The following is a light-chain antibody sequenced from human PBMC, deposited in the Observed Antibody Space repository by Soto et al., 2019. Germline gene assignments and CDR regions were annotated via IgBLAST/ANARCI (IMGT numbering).Light chain of an antibody. CDR2: GAT. Sequence: QSALTQPASVSGSPGQSITITCTGTTMDVGSNNFSSWYQQHPGKAPKLIIYGATNRPEGVSSRFSGSKSGNTASLTISGLQAEDEDDYYCSSYAGFSTVIFGGGTKLTVL. J-gene: IGLJ2*01. CDR3: SSYAGFSTVI. CDR1: TMDVGSNNF. V-gene: IGLV2-23*02.